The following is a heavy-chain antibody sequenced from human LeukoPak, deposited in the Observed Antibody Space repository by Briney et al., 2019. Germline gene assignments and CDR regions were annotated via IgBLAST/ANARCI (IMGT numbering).Heavy chain of an antibody. CDR3: ARDSDSGFG. V-gene: IGHV4-34*01. Sequence: SETLSLTCGVSGGSFNFYFWHWIRQPPGKGLEWIGEIDNRGSTSYNPSLKNRVTLSVDTTRNHFSPQLTSVTATDTAVYYCARDSDSGFGWGQGTVVTISS. CDR1: GGSFNFYF. CDR2: IDNRGST. J-gene: IGHJ4*02. D-gene: IGHD3-16*01.